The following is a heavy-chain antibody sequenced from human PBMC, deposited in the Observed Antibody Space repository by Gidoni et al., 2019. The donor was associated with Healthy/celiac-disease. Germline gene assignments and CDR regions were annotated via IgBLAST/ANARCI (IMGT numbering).Heavy chain of an antibody. CDR2: IYYSGST. V-gene: IGHV4-39*01. CDR1: GGSISSSSYY. CDR3: ARDDCGGDCYLPYYFDY. J-gene: IGHJ4*02. D-gene: IGHD2-21*02. Sequence: QLQLQESGPGLVKPSETLSLTCTVSGGSISSSSYYWGWIRQPPGKGLEWIGSIYYSGSTYYNPSLKSRVTISVDTSKNQFSLKLSSVTAADTAVYYCARDDCGGDCYLPYYFDYWGQGTLVTVSS.